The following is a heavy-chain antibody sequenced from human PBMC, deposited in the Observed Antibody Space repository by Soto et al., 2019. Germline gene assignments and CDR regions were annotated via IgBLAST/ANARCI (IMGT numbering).Heavy chain of an antibody. Sequence: KTSETLSLTCAVSGGSISGGGYSWSWIRQPPGKGLEWIGYIYHSGSTYYNPSLKSRVTISVDRSKNQFSLKLSSVTAADTAVYYCARGSSVYYDSSGYYYWGQGTLVTVSS. J-gene: IGHJ4*02. CDR1: GGSISGGGYS. V-gene: IGHV4-30-2*01. CDR2: IYHSGST. CDR3: ARGSSVYYDSSGYYY. D-gene: IGHD3-22*01.